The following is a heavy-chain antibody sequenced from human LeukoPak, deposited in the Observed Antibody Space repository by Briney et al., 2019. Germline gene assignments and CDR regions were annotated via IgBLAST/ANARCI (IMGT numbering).Heavy chain of an antibody. CDR1: GITFSNYY. CDR3: ARSDNWNDGSYFDY. CDR2: ISSSGSNK. D-gene: IGHD1-1*01. Sequence: PGGSLRLSCAASGITFSNYYMTWIRQAPGKGLEWVSYISSSGSNKYYADSVKGRFTISRDNAKNSLYLQMNSLRAEDTAVYYCARSDNWNDGSYFDYWGQGTLVTVSS. J-gene: IGHJ4*02. V-gene: IGHV3-11*04.